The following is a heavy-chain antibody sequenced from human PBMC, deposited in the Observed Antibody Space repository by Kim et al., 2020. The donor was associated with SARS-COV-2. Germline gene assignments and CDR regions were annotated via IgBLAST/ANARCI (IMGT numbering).Heavy chain of an antibody. V-gene: IGHV3-30*04. Sequence: GGSLRLSCAASGFTFSSYAMHWVRQAPGKGLEWVAVISYDGSNKYYADSVKGRFTISRDNSKNTLYLQMNSLRAEDTAVYYCARALSRFDWLLYTFDYWG. CDR2: ISYDGSNK. D-gene: IGHD3-9*01. CDR3: ARALSRFDWLLYTFDY. J-gene: IGHJ4*01. CDR1: GFTFSSYA.